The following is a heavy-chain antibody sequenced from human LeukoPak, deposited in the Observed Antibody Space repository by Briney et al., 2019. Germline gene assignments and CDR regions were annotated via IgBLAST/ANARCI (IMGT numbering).Heavy chain of an antibody. V-gene: IGHV4-59*11. CDR2: VYSSGST. Sequence: SETLSLTCTVSGGSIVKQYWSWIRQPPTKGLEWIGYVYSSGSTTYNPSLGSRVTISVDTSKNQFSLKLSSVTAADTAVYFCARASLGQEQWVARDPNTFDVWGQGTMVAVSS. J-gene: IGHJ3*01. D-gene: IGHD6-19*01. CDR3: ARASLGQEQWVARDPNTFDV. CDR1: GGSIVKQY.